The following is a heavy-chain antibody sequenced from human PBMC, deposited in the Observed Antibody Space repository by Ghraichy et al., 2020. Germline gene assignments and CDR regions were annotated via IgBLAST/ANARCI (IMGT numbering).Heavy chain of an antibody. J-gene: IGHJ4*02. CDR2: INPDGGGT. Sequence: ASVKVSCKASGYTFTNFYFHWVRQAPGQGLEWMGIINPDGGGTTYSQKFQGRVTMTRDTSTSTVYMELASLRSEDTAIYYCARDFDSTGYYFNYWGQGTLVTVSS. V-gene: IGHV1-46*01. CDR3: ARDFDSTGYYFNY. D-gene: IGHD3-22*01. CDR1: GYTFTNFY.